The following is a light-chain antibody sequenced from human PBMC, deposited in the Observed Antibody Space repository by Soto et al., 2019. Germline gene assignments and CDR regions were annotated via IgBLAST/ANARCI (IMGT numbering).Light chain of an antibody. CDR3: QQYDSLPTT. J-gene: IGKJ1*01. Sequence: EIVLTQSPGTLSLSPGERATLSCRASQRLSSSYLAWYQQRPGQAPRLLIYGASSRATGIPDRFSVSGSGTDFTLIITRLEPEDFAVYYCQQYDSLPTTFGQGTKVEIK. CDR1: QRLSSSY. CDR2: GAS. V-gene: IGKV3-20*01.